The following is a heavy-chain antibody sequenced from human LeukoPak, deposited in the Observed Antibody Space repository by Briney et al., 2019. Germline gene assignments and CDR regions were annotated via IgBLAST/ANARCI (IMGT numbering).Heavy chain of an antibody. J-gene: IGHJ3*02. Sequence: GGSLWLSCAASLFTFSSYGMHWVRQAPGKGLEWVAVIWFDGSNKYYADSVKGRFTISRDNSKNTLYLQMNSLRAEDTAVYYCARATSFGPYSSSFVGAFDIWGQGTMVTVSS. CDR2: IWFDGSNK. CDR3: ARATSFGPYSSSFVGAFDI. V-gene: IGHV3-33*01. D-gene: IGHD6-6*01. CDR1: LFTFSSYG.